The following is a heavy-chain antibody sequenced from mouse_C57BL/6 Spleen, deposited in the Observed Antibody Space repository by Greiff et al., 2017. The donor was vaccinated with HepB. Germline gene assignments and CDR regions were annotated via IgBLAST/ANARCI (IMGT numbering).Heavy chain of an antibody. CDR1: GYTFTDYN. V-gene: IGHV1-22*01. CDR3: APWGSWFAY. D-gene: IGHD4-1*01. CDR2: INPNNGGT. J-gene: IGHJ3*01. Sequence: VHVKQSGPELVKPGASVKMSCKASGYTFTDYNMHWVKQSHGKSLEWIGYINPNNGGTSYNQKFKGKATLTVNKSSSTAYMELRSLTSEDSAVYYCAPWGSWFAYWGQGTLVTVSA.